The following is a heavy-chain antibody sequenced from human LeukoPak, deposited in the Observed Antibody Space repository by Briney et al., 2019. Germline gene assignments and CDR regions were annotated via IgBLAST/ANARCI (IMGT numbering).Heavy chain of an antibody. Sequence: SETLSLTCTVSGGSISSYYWSWIRQPPGKGLEWIGEINHSGSTNYNPSLKSRVTISVDTSKNQFSLKLSSVTAADTAVYYCARGRSSSWYDRRPFDYWGQGTLVTVSS. D-gene: IGHD6-13*01. CDR3: ARGRSSSWYDRRPFDY. CDR2: INHSGST. V-gene: IGHV4-34*01. CDR1: GGSISSYY. J-gene: IGHJ4*02.